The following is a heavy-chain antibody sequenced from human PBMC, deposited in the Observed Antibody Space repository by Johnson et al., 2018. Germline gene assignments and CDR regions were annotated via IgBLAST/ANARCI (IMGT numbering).Heavy chain of an antibody. CDR3: ARDSCAYSSSCQKVAFDI. CDR1: GFTFITFG. Sequence: QVQLVQSGGGVVQPGKSLRLSCAASGFTFITFGMHRVRQAPGKGLEWVAVISDEGSNKHYADSVKGRFPISSDNSKNTLYVQVNSLRAEDTAVYYCARDSCAYSSSCQKVAFDIWGQGTMVTVSS. D-gene: IGHD6-13*01. V-gene: IGHV3-30*03. J-gene: IGHJ3*02. CDR2: ISDEGSNK.